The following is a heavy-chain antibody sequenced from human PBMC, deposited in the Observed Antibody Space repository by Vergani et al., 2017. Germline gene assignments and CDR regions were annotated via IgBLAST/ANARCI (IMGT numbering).Heavy chain of an antibody. Sequence: EVQLVESGGGLVKPGGSLRLSCAASGFTFSSYSMNWVRQAPGKGLEWVSSISSGSTYTFYADSVKDRFTISRDNAKSTLYLHMSSLRAEDTAIYYCARDGEKVGYRRHNYLDFWGQGTLVTVSS. CDR3: ARDGEKVGYRRHNYLDF. D-gene: IGHD6-25*01. V-gene: IGHV3-21*06. CDR2: ISSGSTYT. J-gene: IGHJ4*02. CDR1: GFTFSSYS.